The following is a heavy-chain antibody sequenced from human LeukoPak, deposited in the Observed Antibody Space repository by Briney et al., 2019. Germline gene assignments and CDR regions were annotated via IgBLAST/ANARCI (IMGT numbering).Heavy chain of an antibody. CDR2: IYTSGST. V-gene: IGHV4-4*07. J-gene: IGHJ4*02. CDR1: GGSISSYY. Sequence: PLETPCLTCTVSGGSISSYYWSWIRQPAGQGLEWIGRIYTSGSTNYNPSLQSRVTLSVDTSKNQFSLKLGSVTAADTAVYYCARDSRYSSSWYHIGYFDYWGQETQLTVSS. CDR3: ARDSRYSSSWYHIGYFDY. D-gene: IGHD6-13*01.